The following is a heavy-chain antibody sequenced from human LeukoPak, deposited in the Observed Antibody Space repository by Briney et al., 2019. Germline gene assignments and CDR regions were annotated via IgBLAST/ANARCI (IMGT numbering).Heavy chain of an antibody. CDR1: GGTFSSYA. CDR2: INPSGGSR. J-gene: IGHJ4*02. Sequence: ASVKVSCKASGGTFSSYAISWVRQAPGQGLEWMGIINPSGGSRSYAQKFQGRVTMTRDMSTRTVYMELSSLRSEDTGVYYCAREPDYYGSGSYLDYWGQGTLVTVSS. CDR3: AREPDYYGSGSYLDY. V-gene: IGHV1-46*01. D-gene: IGHD3-10*01.